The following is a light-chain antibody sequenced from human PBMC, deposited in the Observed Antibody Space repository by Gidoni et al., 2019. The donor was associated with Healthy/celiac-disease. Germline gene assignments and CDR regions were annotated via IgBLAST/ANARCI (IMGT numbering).Light chain of an antibody. CDR1: SSNIGTNY. CDR3: AAWDNSLSGLYV. CDR2: RNN. V-gene: IGLV1-47*01. Sequence: QSVLTQSTSASGTPGPRVYMSCSGSSSNIGTNYVYWYQQFPGRAPKLLIYRNNQRPPGVPDRFSGSKSGTSASLAIDGLRPEDEADYYCAAWDNSLSGLYVFGTGTKVTAL. J-gene: IGLJ1*01.